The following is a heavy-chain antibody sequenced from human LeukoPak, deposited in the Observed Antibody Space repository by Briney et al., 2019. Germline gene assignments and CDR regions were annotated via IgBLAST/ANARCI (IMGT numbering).Heavy chain of an antibody. CDR1: GYTFTGYY. D-gene: IGHD6-19*01. CDR3: ARGIAVAGQDY. V-gene: IGHV1-2*02. J-gene: IGHJ4*02. CDR2: INPNSGAT. Sequence: ASVKVSCKASGYTFTGYYMHWVRQAAGQGLGWMGWINPNSGATNSAQKFQGRVTMTRDTSISTAYMELSRLISDDTAVYYCARGIAVAGQDYWGQGTLVSVSS.